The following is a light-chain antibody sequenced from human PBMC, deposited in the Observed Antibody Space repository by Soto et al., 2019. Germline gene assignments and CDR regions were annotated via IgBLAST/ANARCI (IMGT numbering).Light chain of an antibody. Sequence: EIVLTQSPGTLSLSPGERATLSCRASQSVSSNYLAWYQQKPGQAPRLLIYGASSRATDIPDRFSGSGSGTDFTLTISRLEPEDCAVYYCQQYDSSPLTFGGGTKVELK. V-gene: IGKV3-20*01. CDR1: QSVSSNY. CDR3: QQYDSSPLT. J-gene: IGKJ4*01. CDR2: GAS.